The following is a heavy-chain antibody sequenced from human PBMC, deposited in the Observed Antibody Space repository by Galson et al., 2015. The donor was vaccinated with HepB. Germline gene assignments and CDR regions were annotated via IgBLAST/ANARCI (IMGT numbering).Heavy chain of an antibody. V-gene: IGHV3-23*01. Sequence: SLRLSCAASGFTFSSYAMSWVRQAPGKGLEWVSAISGSGGSTYYADSVKGRFTISRDNSKNTLYLQMNSLRAEDTAVYYCAKDLVPAAMFYYYYGMDVWGQGTTVTVSS. D-gene: IGHD2-2*01. CDR3: AKDLVPAAMFYYYYGMDV. CDR1: GFTFSSYA. J-gene: IGHJ6*02. CDR2: ISGSGGST.